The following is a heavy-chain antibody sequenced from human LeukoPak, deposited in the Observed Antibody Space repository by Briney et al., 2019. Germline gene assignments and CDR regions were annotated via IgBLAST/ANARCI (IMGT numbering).Heavy chain of an antibody. CDR3: ATGGGFYYGH. D-gene: IGHD3-22*01. J-gene: IGHJ4*02. CDR1: GFSFSTYG. V-gene: IGHV3-33*01. Sequence: GTSLRLSCAASGFSFSTYGMHWVRQAPGKGLEWVAAAQGDGRLQYYADSVKGRFTISKDVSKSTLYVQMNSLRAEDTAVYYCATGGGFYYGHWGQGTLVTVSS. CDR2: AQGDGRLQ.